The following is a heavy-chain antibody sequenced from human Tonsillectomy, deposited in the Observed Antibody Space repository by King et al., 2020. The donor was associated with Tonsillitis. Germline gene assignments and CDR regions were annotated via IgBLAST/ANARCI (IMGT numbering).Heavy chain of an antibody. J-gene: IGHJ4*02. V-gene: IGHV3-73*01. CDR1: GFTFSASA. CDR3: TSHNHSSGWQY. CDR2: IRSKHNSYAT. Sequence: VQLVESGGDLVQPGGSLKLSCAASGFTFSASAVHWVRQASGKGLEWVGRIRSKHNSYATAYGAPVKGRFTISRDDSKNTAYLQMNTLKTEDTAVYYCTSHNHSSGWQYWGQGTLVTVSS. D-gene: IGHD6-19*01.